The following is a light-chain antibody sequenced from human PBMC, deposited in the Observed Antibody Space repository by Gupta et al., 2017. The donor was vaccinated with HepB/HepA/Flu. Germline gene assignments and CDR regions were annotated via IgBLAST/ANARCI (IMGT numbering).Light chain of an antibody. CDR2: DVS. CDR3: SSYTSGSTRV. CDR1: SSDVGDFDF. J-gene: IGLJ3*02. V-gene: IGLV2-14*03. Sequence: QSALTHPASVSGSPGQSITISCTGTSSDVGDFDFVSWYQQHPGKAPKLMIYDVSNRTSGVSNRFSGAKSGKTASLTISGLQAEDEADYYCSSYTSGSTRVFGGGTKLTVL.